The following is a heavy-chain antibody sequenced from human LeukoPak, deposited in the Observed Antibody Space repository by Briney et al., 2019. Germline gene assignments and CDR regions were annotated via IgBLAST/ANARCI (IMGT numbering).Heavy chain of an antibody. CDR1: GYTFTAYY. V-gene: IGHV1-2*02. CDR2: INPNSGGT. D-gene: IGHD3-9*01. Sequence: ASVEVSCKASGYTFTAYYMHWVRQAPGQGLEWMGWINPNSGGTNYAQKFQGGVTMTRDTSISTAYMELSRLRSDDTAVYYCARGPSDILTGYPFDYWGQGTLVTVSS. CDR3: ARGPSDILTGYPFDY. J-gene: IGHJ4*02.